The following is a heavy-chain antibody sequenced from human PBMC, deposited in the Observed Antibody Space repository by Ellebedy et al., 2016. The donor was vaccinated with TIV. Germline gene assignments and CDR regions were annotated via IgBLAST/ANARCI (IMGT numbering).Heavy chain of an antibody. CDR1: GGSISSGDYY. Sequence: SETLSLXCTVSGGSISSGDYYWSWIRQHPGKGLEWIGYIYYSGTTYYNPSLRSRITISVDTSRNQFSLKLSSVTAADTAVYYCAREAVDNIGTFFDYWGQGTLVTVSS. V-gene: IGHV4-31*03. CDR3: AREAVDNIGTFFDY. J-gene: IGHJ4*02. D-gene: IGHD1-7*01. CDR2: IYYSGTT.